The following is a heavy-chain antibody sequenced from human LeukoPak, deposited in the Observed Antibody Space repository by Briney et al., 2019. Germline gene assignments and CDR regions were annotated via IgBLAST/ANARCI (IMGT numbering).Heavy chain of an antibody. J-gene: IGHJ4*02. D-gene: IGHD6-25*01. CDR3: ARTTSFTASGYDY. Sequence: ASVKVSCKASGYTFTNYHINWVRQASGQGLEWMGWINPNTGDRGSAQKFQGRISTTRDTSITTAYMELSSLTSEDTAVYFCARTTSFTASGYDYWGQGTLITVSS. CDR2: INPNTGDR. CDR1: GYTFTNYH. V-gene: IGHV1-8*03.